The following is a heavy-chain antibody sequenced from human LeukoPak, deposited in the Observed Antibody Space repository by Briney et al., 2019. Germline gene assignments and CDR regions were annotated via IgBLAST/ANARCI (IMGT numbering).Heavy chain of an antibody. J-gene: IGHJ4*02. D-gene: IGHD5-18*01. CDR1: GFSFSSYA. V-gene: IGHV3-23*01. CDR2: ISGSGGST. Sequence: GGSLRLSCAASGFSFSSYAMSWVRQAPGKGLEWVSAISGSGGSTYYADSVKGRFTISRDNSKNTLYLQMNSLRAEDTAVYYCAKGATNGYSYGSSFDYWGQGTLVTLFS. CDR3: AKGATNGYSYGSSFDY.